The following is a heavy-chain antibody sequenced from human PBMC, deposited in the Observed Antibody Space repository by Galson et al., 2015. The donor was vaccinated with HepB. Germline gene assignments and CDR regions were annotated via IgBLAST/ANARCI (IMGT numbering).Heavy chain of an antibody. CDR1: GFTFNSYA. J-gene: IGHJ6*02. D-gene: IGHD2-2*01. CDR2: INGGGGGT. Sequence: SLRLSCAASGFTFNSYAMTWVRQAPGKGLEWVSGINGGGGGTFYADSVKGRFTISRDNSKNTLYLQMNSLRAEDTAVYYCAKCTSRYYYCYVMDVWGQGTTVTVSS. CDR3: AKCTSRYYYCYVMDV. V-gene: IGHV3-23*01.